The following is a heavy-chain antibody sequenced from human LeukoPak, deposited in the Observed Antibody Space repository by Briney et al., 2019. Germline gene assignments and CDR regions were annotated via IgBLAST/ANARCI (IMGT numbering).Heavy chain of an antibody. CDR2: INQDGSDS. CDR1: GFTFSSYA. Sequence: PGGSLRLSCAASGFTFSSYAMHWVRQAPGNGLEWVANINQDGSDSDFVDSVKGRFNISRENYQNTMYVQMNRLRPEDTAVYYCAKGGASVTRYVDYWGQGTLVTVSS. V-gene: IGHV3-7*01. J-gene: IGHJ4*02. D-gene: IGHD4-17*01. CDR3: AKGGASVTRYVDY.